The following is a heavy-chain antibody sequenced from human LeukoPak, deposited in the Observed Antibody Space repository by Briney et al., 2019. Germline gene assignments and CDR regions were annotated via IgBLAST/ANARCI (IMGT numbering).Heavy chain of an antibody. CDR2: ICYSGST. V-gene: IGHV4-59*01. Sequence: TSETLSLTCTVSGGSISSYCWSWIRQPPGKGLEWIGSICYSGSTNYNPSLKSRVTVSLDTSKNQFSLKLNSVTAADTAVYYCARGRGNWGFDYWGQGTLVTVSS. D-gene: IGHD7-27*01. CDR3: ARGRGNWGFDY. CDR1: GGSISSYC. J-gene: IGHJ4*02.